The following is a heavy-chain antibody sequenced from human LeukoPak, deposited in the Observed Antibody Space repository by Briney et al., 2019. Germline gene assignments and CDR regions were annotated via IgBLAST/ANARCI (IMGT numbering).Heavy chain of an antibody. Sequence: PGGSLRLSCAASGFTFSSYGMHWVRQAPGKGLEWVAVIWYDGSNEYYADSVKGRFTISRDNSKNTLYLQMNSLRAEDTAVYYCARDPGLRYFDWLFDYWGQGTLVTVSS. V-gene: IGHV3-33*01. CDR3: ARDPGLRYFDWLFDY. D-gene: IGHD3-9*01. CDR2: IWYDGSNE. J-gene: IGHJ4*02. CDR1: GFTFSSYG.